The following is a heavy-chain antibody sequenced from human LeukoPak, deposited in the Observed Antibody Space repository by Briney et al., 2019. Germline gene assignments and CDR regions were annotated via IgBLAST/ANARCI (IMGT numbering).Heavy chain of an antibody. V-gene: IGHV3-30*01. CDR3: ARPEFSSGYYYFDY. Sequence: GGSLRLSCAASGFTFSSYAMHWVRQAPGKGLEWVAVISYDGSNKYYADSVKGRFTTSRDNSKNTLYLQMNSLRAEDTAVYYCARPEFSSGYYYFDYWGQGTLVTVSS. J-gene: IGHJ4*02. CDR1: GFTFSSYA. D-gene: IGHD3-22*01. CDR2: ISYDGSNK.